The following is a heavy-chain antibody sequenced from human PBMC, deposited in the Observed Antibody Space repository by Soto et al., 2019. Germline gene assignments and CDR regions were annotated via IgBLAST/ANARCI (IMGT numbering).Heavy chain of an antibody. Sequence: GGSLRLSCAASGFGFNGYDMHWVRQAPGKNLEWVAAISTAGDTYYLGSVKGRFTISREDAKNSLSLQMNSLRVGDTAVYYCARGGDRFDGMDVWGQGTTVTVS. CDR3: ARGGDRFDGMDV. J-gene: IGHJ6*02. V-gene: IGHV3-13*01. D-gene: IGHD3-16*01. CDR2: ISTAGDT. CDR1: GFGFNGYD.